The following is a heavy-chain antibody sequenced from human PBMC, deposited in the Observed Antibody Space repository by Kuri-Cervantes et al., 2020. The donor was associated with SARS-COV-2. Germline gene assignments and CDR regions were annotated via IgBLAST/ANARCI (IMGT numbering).Heavy chain of an antibody. D-gene: IGHD5-24*01. CDR2: ISAYNGNT. V-gene: IGHV1-18*01. CDR1: GYTFTSYG. J-gene: IGHJ6*03. Sequence: ASVKVSCKASGYTFTSYGISWVRQAPGQGLEWMGWISAYNGNTNYAQKLQGRVTMTTDTSTSTAYMELRSLRSEDTAVYYCARGAHGYNSLLYYYYYMDVWGKGTTVTVSS. CDR3: ARGAHGYNSLLYYYYYMDV.